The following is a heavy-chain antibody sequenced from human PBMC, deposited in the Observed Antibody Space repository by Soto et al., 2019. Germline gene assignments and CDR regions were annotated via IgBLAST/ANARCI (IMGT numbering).Heavy chain of an antibody. V-gene: IGHV4-59*08. Sequence: PSETLSLTCTVSGGSISSYYWSWIRQPPGKGLEWIGYIYYSGSTNYNPSLKSRVTISVDTSKNQFSLKLSSVTAADTAVYYCARHYYGSGSYSYYGMDVWGQGTTVTVSS. CDR3: ARHYYGSGSYSYYGMDV. D-gene: IGHD3-10*01. J-gene: IGHJ6*02. CDR2: IYYSGST. CDR1: GGSISSYY.